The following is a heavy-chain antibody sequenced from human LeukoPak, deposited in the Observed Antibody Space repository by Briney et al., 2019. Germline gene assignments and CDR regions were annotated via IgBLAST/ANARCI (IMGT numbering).Heavy chain of an antibody. V-gene: IGHV3-30*03. J-gene: IGHJ4*02. CDR2: ISYDGSNK. CDR3: AREGDNGDWNYAAAAPPLFDY. CDR1: GFTFSSRDW. D-gene: IGHD1-7*01. Sequence: GGSLRLSCVASGFTFSSRDWMTWVRQAPGQGLEWVAVISYDGSNKYYADSVKGRFTISRDNSKNTLYLQMNSLRAEDTAVYYCAREGDNGDWNYAAAAPPLFDYWGQGTLVTVSS.